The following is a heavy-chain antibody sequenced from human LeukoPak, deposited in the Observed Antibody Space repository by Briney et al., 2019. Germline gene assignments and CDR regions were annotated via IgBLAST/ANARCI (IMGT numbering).Heavy chain of an antibody. Sequence: SETLSLTCTVSGGSISSSSYYWGWIRQPPGKGLEWIGSIYYSGSTYYNPSLKSRVTISVDTSKNQFSLKLSSVTAADTAVYYCSRGDGYNSLSGFDPWGQGTLVTVSS. V-gene: IGHV4-39*07. CDR1: GGSISSSSYY. CDR2: IYYSGST. J-gene: IGHJ5*02. CDR3: SRGDGYNSLSGFDP. D-gene: IGHD5-24*01.